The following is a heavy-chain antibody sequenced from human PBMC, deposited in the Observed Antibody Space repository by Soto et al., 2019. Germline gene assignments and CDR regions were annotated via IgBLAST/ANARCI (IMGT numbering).Heavy chain of an antibody. CDR3: ARVGQLELRGYYYMDV. V-gene: IGHV4-31*03. J-gene: IGHJ6*03. CDR2: IYYSGST. Sequence: SETLSLTCTVSGGSISSGGYYWSWIRQHPGKGLEWIGYIYYSGSTYYNPSLKSRVTISVDTSKNQFSLKLSSVTAADTAVYYCARVGQLELRGYYYMDVWGKGTTVTVSS. D-gene: IGHD1-7*01. CDR1: GGSISSGGYY.